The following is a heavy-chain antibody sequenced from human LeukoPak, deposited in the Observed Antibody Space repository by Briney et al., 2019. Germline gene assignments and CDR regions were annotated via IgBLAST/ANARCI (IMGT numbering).Heavy chain of an antibody. V-gene: IGHV3-23*01. Sequence: GGSLRLSCAASGFTFSSYAMSWVRQAPGKGLEWVSAIGGSGGSTYYADSVKGRFTISRDNSKNTLYLQMNSLRAEDTAVYYCAKDYLRGRGSSGWSFFDYWGQGTLVTVSS. CDR2: IGGSGGST. J-gene: IGHJ4*02. CDR3: AKDYLRGRGSSGWSFFDY. CDR1: GFTFSSYA. D-gene: IGHD6-19*01.